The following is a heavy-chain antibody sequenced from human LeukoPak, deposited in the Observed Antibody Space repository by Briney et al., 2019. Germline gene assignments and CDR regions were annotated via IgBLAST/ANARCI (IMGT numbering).Heavy chain of an antibody. CDR3: ARYSSSSAGWFDP. V-gene: IGHV4-4*09. J-gene: IGHJ5*02. CDR2: IYTSGST. Sequence: PSETLSLTCTVSGGSISSYYWSWIRQPPGKGLEWIGYIYTSGSTNYNPSLKSRVTISVDTSKNQFSLKLSSVTAADTAVYYCARYSSSSAGWFDPWGQGTLATVSS. D-gene: IGHD6-6*01. CDR1: GGSISSYY.